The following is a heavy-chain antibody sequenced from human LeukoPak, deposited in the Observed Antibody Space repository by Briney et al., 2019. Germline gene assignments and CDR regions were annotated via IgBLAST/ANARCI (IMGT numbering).Heavy chain of an antibody. CDR2: INHSGST. J-gene: IGHJ5*02. Sequence: KPSETLSLTCAVYGGSFSGYYWSWIRQPPGKGLEWIGEINHSGSTNYNPSLKSRVTISVDTSKNQFSLKLSSVTAADTAVYYCARETAYCSGGSCSTHGWFDPWGRGTLVTVSS. D-gene: IGHD2-15*01. V-gene: IGHV4-34*01. CDR1: GGSFSGYY. CDR3: ARETAYCSGGSCSTHGWFDP.